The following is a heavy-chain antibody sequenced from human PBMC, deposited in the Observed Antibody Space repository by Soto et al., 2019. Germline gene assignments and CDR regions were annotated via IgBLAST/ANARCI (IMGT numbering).Heavy chain of an antibody. Sequence: EVQLVQSGGGLVQPGGSLKLSCAASGFTFSGSTVHWVRQASGEGLQWVGRIRSKANDYATTYIASVKGRFTIPRDDSRNTAYLQMSDPKTEDTAVYYCTGGYCTGGTCYSGYFQHWGQGALVTVFS. D-gene: IGHD2-15*01. CDR2: IRSKANDYAT. CDR3: TGGYCTGGTCYSGYFQH. CDR1: GFTFSGST. V-gene: IGHV3-73*02. J-gene: IGHJ1*01.